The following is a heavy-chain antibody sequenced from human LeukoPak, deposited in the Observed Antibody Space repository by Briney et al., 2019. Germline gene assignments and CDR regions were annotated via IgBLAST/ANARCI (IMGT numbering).Heavy chain of an antibody. Sequence: GGSLRLSCAASGFTFSSYGMHWVRQAPGKGLEWVAVIWYDGSNKYYADSVKGRFTISRDNSKNTLYLQMNSLKTEDTAVYYCVRVVTTDRGWYHFDNWGQGILVTVSS. CDR2: IWYDGSNK. V-gene: IGHV3-33*01. J-gene: IGHJ4*02. CDR3: VRVVTTDRGWYHFDN. D-gene: IGHD6-19*01. CDR1: GFTFSSYG.